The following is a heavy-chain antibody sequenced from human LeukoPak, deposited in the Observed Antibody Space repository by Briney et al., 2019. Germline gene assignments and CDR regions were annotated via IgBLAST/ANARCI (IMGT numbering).Heavy chain of an antibody. V-gene: IGHV4-31*03. Sequence: SETLSLTCTVSGGSISSGGYYWSWIRQHPGKGLEWIGYIYYSGSTYYNPSLESRVTISVDTSKNQFSLKLSSVTAADTAVYYCARELYDSSGYYYGHFDYWGQGTLVTVSS. CDR1: GGSISSGGYY. D-gene: IGHD3-22*01. CDR3: ARELYDSSGYYYGHFDY. CDR2: IYYSGST. J-gene: IGHJ4*02.